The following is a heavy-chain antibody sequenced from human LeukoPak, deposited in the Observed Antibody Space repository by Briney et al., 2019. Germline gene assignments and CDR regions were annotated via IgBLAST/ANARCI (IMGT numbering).Heavy chain of an antibody. J-gene: IGHJ6*03. CDR3: ARALASYAEYYYYYYMDV. CDR2: IIPIFGTA. V-gene: IGHV1-69*05. CDR1: GGTFSSYA. Sequence: GASVKVSCKASGGTFSSYAISWVRQAPGQGLEWMGGIIPIFGTANYAQKFQGRVTITTDESTSTAYMELSSLRSEDTAVYYCARALASYAEYYYYYYMDVWGKGTTVTVSS. D-gene: IGHD2-8*01.